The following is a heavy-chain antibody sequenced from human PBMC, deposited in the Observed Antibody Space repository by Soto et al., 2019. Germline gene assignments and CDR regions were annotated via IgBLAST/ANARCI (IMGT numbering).Heavy chain of an antibody. V-gene: IGHV1-2*02. D-gene: IGHD2-21*02. CDR2: INPNSGGT. CDR3: ARLRLRLDAFDI. CDR1: GYTFTGYH. J-gene: IGHJ3*02. Sequence: ASGKVYCKASGYTFTGYHMHWVRQAPGQGPEWMGWINPNSGGTNYAQKFRGRVTMTRDTSISTAYMELSRLTSDDTAIYFCARLRLRLDAFDIWGQGTVVTVS.